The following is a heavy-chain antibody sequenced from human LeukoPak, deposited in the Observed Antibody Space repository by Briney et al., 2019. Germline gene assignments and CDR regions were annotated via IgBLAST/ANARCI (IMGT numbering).Heavy chain of an antibody. J-gene: IGHJ3*01. V-gene: IGHV3-74*01. CDR2: VNGPGDWT. Sequence: GGSLRLSCAASGFTFSSHWMHWVRQAPGEGLVWVSRVNGPGDWTHYADSVRGRFIISRDNAENTISLQMNNLRAEDTAVYFCAREVFEGQRQSDAFDVWAKGQWSPSPQ. D-gene: IGHD6-25*01. CDR1: GFTFSSHW. CDR3: AREVFEGQRQSDAFDV.